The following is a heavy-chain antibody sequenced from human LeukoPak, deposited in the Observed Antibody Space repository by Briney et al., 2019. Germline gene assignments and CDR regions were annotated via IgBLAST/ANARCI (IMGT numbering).Heavy chain of an antibody. CDR1: GFTFSDYY. CDR2: ISSGGSTI. J-gene: IGHJ4*02. D-gene: IGHD3-16*01. CDR3: AREGDLYGSYFDY. Sequence: PGGSLRLSCAVSGFTFSDYYMSWIRQAPGKGLEWVSYISSGGSTISHADSVKGRFTISRDNAENSLYLQMNSLRAEDTAVYYCAREGDLYGSYFDYWGQGTLVTVSS. V-gene: IGHV3-11*04.